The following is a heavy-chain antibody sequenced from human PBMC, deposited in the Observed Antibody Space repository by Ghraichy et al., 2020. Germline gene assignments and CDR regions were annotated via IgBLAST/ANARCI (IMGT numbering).Heavy chain of an antibody. CDR1: GFTFDDYA. CDR2: IKWNSRSR. V-gene: IGHV3-9*01. CDR3: TRDSGEDHWNDGVFDH. J-gene: IGHJ4*02. D-gene: IGHD1-1*01. Sequence: GGSLRLSCAGSGFTFDDYAMHWVRQARGKGLEWVSGIKWNSRSRTYSDSVKGRFTISRDNARNSLYLEMNNLRPEDTALYYCTRDSGEDHWNDGVFDHWGQGTLVTVSP.